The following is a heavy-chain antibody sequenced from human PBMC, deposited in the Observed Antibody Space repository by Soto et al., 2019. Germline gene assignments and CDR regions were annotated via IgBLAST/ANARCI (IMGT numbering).Heavy chain of an antibody. CDR1: GGSISSYY. J-gene: IGHJ5*02. Sequence: SETLSLTCTVSGGSISSYYWSWIRQPPGRGLEWIGYIYYSGSTNYNPSLKSRVTISVDTSKNQFSLKLSSVTAADTAVYYCARGAKKYDFWSGSILPLGSFDPWGQGTLVTVSS. V-gene: IGHV4-59*01. CDR3: ARGAKKYDFWSGSILPLGSFDP. CDR2: IYYSGST. D-gene: IGHD3-3*01.